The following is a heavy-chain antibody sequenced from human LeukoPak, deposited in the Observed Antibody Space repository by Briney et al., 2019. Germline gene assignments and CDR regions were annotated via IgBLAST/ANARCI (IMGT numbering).Heavy chain of an antibody. CDR1: GYTFTSYY. V-gene: IGHV1-46*01. CDR2: INPSGGST. D-gene: IGHD2-21*02. Sequence: GASVKVSCKASGYTFTSYYMHWVRQAPGQGLEWMGIINPSGGSTSYAQKFQGRVTMTRDTSTSTVYMELSSLRSEDTAVYYCARDKDEVVTAIPGAFDIWGQGTMVTVSS. CDR3: ARDKDEVVTAIPGAFDI. J-gene: IGHJ3*02.